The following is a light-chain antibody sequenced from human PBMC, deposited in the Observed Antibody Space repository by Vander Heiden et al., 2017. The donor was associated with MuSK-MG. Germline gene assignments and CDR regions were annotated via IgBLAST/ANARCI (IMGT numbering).Light chain of an antibody. Sequence: QSVLTQPPSVSGAPGQRVTISCTGSSSNIGAGYDVHWYQQLPGTAPKLLIYGNRNRREGGPDRFSGSNSGTSASMAITGLQAEDEADDYCQSYDSSLSGCVVFGGGTKLTVL. CDR2: GNR. CDR1: SSNIGAGYD. V-gene: IGLV1-40*01. J-gene: IGLJ2*01. CDR3: QSYDSSLSGCVV.